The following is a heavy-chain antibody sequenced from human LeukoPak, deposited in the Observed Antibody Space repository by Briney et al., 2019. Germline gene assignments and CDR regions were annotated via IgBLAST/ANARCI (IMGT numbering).Heavy chain of an antibody. CDR2: IRYDGSNK. CDR1: GFTFSSYG. CDR3: AKGALVATTTLDY. D-gene: IGHD5-12*01. V-gene: IGHV3-30*02. Sequence: PGGSLRLSYAASGFTFSSYGMHWVRQAPGRGLEWVAFIRYDGSNKYYADSVKGRFTISRDNSKNTLYLQMNSLRAEDTAVYYCAKGALVATTTLDYWGQGTLVTVSS. J-gene: IGHJ4*02.